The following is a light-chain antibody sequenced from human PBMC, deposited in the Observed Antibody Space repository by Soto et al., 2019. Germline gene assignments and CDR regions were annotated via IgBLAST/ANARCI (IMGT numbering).Light chain of an antibody. CDR2: EVN. J-gene: IGLJ2*01. CDR1: SSDVGGHNY. Sequence: QSALTQPPSASGSPGQSVTISCTGTSSDVGGHNYVSWYQHHPGKAPKLMIYEVNKRPSGVPDRFSGSKTGNTASLSVSGLQAPDAADYYFSSNAGNNNYVLFGGGTKVTVL. CDR3: SSNAGNNNYVL. V-gene: IGLV2-8*01.